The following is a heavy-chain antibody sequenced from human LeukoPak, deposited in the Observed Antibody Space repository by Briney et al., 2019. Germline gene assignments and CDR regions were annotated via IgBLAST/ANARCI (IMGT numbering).Heavy chain of an antibody. CDR2: INHSGST. D-gene: IGHD6-19*01. CDR3: ARRGRASSGWRY. V-gene: IGHV4-34*01. CDR1: GGSFSGYY. J-gene: IGHJ4*02. Sequence: SETLSLTCAVYGGSFSGYYWSWVRQPPGKGLEWIGEINHSGSTNYNPSLKSRVTISVDTSKNQFSLKLSSVTAADTAVYYCARRGRASSGWRYWGQGTLVTVSS.